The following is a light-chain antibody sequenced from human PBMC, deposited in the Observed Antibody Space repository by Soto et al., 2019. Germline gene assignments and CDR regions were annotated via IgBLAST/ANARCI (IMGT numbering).Light chain of an antibody. V-gene: IGLV2-11*01. CDR1: SSDVGGYNY. CDR3: CSYAGTYTSWV. CDR2: DVT. Sequence: QSALTQPRSVSGSPGQSVTIPCTGTSSDVGGYNYVSWFQQHPGKAPKLMIYDVTKRPSGVPDRFSGSKSGNTASLTISGLQAEDEADYYCCSYAGTYTSWVFGGGTKVTVL. J-gene: IGLJ3*02.